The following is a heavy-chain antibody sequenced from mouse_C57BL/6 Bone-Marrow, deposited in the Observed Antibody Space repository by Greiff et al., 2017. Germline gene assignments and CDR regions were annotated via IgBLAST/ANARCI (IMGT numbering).Heavy chain of an antibody. CDR2: IDPSDSYT. J-gene: IGHJ4*01. Sequence: QVQLQQPGAELVRPGTSVKLSCKASGYTFTSYWMHWVKQRPGQGLEWIGVIDPSDSYTNYNQKFKGKATLTVDTSSSTAYMQLSSLTAEDSAVYDCASIVTTRYYAMDYWGQGTSVTVSS. CDR3: ASIVTTRYYAMDY. D-gene: IGHD2-5*01. CDR1: GYTFTSYW. V-gene: IGHV1-59*01.